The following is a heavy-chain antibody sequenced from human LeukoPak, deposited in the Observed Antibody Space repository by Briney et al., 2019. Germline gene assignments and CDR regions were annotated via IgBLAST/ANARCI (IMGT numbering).Heavy chain of an antibody. CDR1: GYTFTSYY. Sequence: ASVCLSCTASGYTFTSYYMHWVRQAPGQGLEWMGLINPSGGSTSYAQKFQRRVPMTRDMSTSTVYMELSSLTSEDTAVYYCARDRGSMATSSGTYAFAIWGERTVVTVSS. J-gene: IGHJ3*02. V-gene: IGHV1-46*01. D-gene: IGHD5-24*01. CDR2: INPSGGST. CDR3: ARDRGSMATSSGTYAFAI.